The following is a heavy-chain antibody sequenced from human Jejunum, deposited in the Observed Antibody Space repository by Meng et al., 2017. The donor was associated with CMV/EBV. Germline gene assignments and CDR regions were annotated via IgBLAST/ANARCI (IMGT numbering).Heavy chain of an antibody. J-gene: IGHJ4*02. V-gene: IGHV3-23*01. CDR3: AKDGLSFCGGDCYHYSHY. Sequence: FSSYPMYWVRQAPGKGLEWVSGIGGSGGKTDYADSVTGRFIISRDNSKNTLYLQMNSLRVYDTVVYYCAKDGLSFCGGDCYHYSHYWGQGTLVTVSS. D-gene: IGHD2-21*01. CDR1: FSSYP. CDR2: IGGSGGKT.